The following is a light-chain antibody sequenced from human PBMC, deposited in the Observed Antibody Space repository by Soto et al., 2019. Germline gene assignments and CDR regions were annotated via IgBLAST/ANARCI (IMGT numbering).Light chain of an antibody. CDR3: QQYGSSPLT. CDR1: QSVSSSY. CDR2: GAS. Sequence: EIGLTQSPGTLSLSPGERATLSCRASQSVSSSYLAWSQQKPGQAPRLLIYGASSRATGIPDRFSGSGSGTDFTLTISRLEPEDFAVYYCQQYGSSPLTFGGGTTVEIK. J-gene: IGKJ4*01. V-gene: IGKV3-20*01.